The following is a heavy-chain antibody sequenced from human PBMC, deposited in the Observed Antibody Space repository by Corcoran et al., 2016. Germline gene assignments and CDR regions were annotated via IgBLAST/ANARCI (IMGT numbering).Heavy chain of an antibody. CDR3: ARDRFPPCSSTSCFAGPYFDY. CDR2: IYYSGST. J-gene: IGHJ4*02. V-gene: IGHV4-31*03. D-gene: IGHD2-2*01. Sequence: QVQLQESGPGLVKPSQTLSLTCTVSGGSISSGGYYWSWIRQHPGKGLEWIGYIYYSGSTYYNPSLKSRVTISVDTSKNQFALKLSSVTAPDTAVYYGARDRFPPCSSTSCFAGPYFDYWGQGTLVTVSS. CDR1: GGSISSGGYY.